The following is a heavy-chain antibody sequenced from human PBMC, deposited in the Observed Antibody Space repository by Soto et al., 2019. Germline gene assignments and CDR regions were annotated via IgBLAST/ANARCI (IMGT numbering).Heavy chain of an antibody. V-gene: IGHV3-30*13. CDR1: GFNLNTYF. J-gene: IGHJ4*02. D-gene: IGHD2-21*01. CDR3: ARDDEHGINCDLAY. CDR2: IFPNGRDK. Sequence: QVQFVQAGGGVVQPGRSLRLSCAASGFNLNTYFMHLVRQAPGKGLEWVAMIFPNGRDKEYADSVKGRFTLSRDNSNIRMYLQIDSLRPEDTAVYYCARDDEHGINCDLAYRGQGCLVTVSS.